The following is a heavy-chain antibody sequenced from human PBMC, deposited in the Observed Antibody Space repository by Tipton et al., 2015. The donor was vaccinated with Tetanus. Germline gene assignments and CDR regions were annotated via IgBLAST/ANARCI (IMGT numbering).Heavy chain of an antibody. CDR3: ARDRITGPTGRYYAMDV. J-gene: IGHJ6*01. CDR2: IYYSGSS. V-gene: IGHV4-39*07. D-gene: IGHD1-7*01. Sequence: TLSLTCNVSGASMSSSSYYWDWIRQPPGKGLEWIGSIYYSGSSYYNPSLESRVTISLDTSKNQFSLRLTSATAADTAVYYCARDRITGPTGRYYAMDVWGQGTTVTVSS. CDR1: GASMSSSSYY.